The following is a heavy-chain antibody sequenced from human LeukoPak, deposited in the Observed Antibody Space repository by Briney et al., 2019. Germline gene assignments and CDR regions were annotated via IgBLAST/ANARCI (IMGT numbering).Heavy chain of an antibody. CDR3: ASLSSGWDFDP. CDR2: IYYSGST. J-gene: IGHJ5*02. D-gene: IGHD6-19*01. Sequence: SETLSLTCTVCGCSISSYYWSWIRQPPGKGLEWIGYIYYSGSTNYNPSLKSRVTISVDTSKNQFSLKLSSVTAADTAVYYCASLSSGWDFDPWGQGTLVTVSS. V-gene: IGHV4-59*08. CDR1: GCSISSYY.